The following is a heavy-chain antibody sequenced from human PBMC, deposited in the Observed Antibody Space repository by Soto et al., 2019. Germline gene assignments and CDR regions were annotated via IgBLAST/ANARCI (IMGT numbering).Heavy chain of an antibody. J-gene: IGHJ4*02. Sequence: QVQLVESGGGVVQPGRSLRLSCAASGFAFTNYAMHWVRQAPGKGLDWVAVISYDGSYIYYADSVKGRFTISRDNSKNTVYLQMNSLRAEDTAVYYCTNLYIGGDFGYWGQGTLVTVSS. CDR1: GFAFTNYA. CDR3: TNLYIGGDFGY. D-gene: IGHD5-12*01. CDR2: ISYDGSYI. V-gene: IGHV3-30-3*01.